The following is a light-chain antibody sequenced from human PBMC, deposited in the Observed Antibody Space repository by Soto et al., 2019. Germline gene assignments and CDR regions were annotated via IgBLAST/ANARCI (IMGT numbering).Light chain of an antibody. CDR2: RNN. CDR3: AAWDDSLSRVV. J-gene: IGLJ3*02. V-gene: IGLV1-47*01. CDR1: SSNIGGNY. Sequence: QSVLTQPPSVSAAPGQKVTISCSGSSSNIGGNYVYWYQRLPGTAPKLLIFRNNQRPSGVPDRFSGSKSDTSASLAISGLRSEDEADYFCAAWDDSLSRVVFGGGTKVTVL.